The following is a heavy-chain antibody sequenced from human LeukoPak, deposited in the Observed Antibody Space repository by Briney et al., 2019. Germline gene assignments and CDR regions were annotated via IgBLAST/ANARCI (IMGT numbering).Heavy chain of an antibody. D-gene: IGHD4-17*01. Sequence: GGSLRLSCAASGFTLSSYSMNWVRQAPGKGLEWVSSINSSSSYIYYADSVKGRFTISRDNAKNSLYLQMNSLRAEDTALYHCARDSVTTVTTHRGSAFDIWGQGTMVTVSS. J-gene: IGHJ3*02. CDR2: INSSSSYI. CDR1: GFTLSSYS. CDR3: ARDSVTTVTTHRGSAFDI. V-gene: IGHV3-21*04.